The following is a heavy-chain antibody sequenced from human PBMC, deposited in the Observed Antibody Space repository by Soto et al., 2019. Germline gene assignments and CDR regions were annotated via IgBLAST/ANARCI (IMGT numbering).Heavy chain of an antibody. V-gene: IGHV3-23*01. CDR1: GFTFSKYA. J-gene: IGHJ4*02. CDR2: ISGSGGTT. Sequence: GGSLRLSCAASGFTFSKYALSWVRQAPGKGLEWVSAISGSGGTTHYADSVKGRVTISRDNSKDTVFLQMNSLRAEDAAVYSCAKYYYDRSGSPLAFDYWGQGTLVTVSS. CDR3: AKYYYDRSGSPLAFDY. D-gene: IGHD3-22*01.